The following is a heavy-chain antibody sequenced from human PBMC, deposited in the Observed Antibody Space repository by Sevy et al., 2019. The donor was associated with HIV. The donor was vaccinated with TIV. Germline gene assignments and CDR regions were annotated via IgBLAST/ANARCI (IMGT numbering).Heavy chain of an antibody. Sequence: ASVKVSCKASGYIFTSYGISWVRQAPGQGLEWMGWISAYNGNTNYEQKVQGTVTMTTDTSTSTAYMEVRSLRSDDTAVYYCARDEGYSSSWSFDYWGQGTLVTVSS. CDR1: GYIFTSYG. J-gene: IGHJ4*02. CDR3: ARDEGYSSSWSFDY. V-gene: IGHV1-18*04. D-gene: IGHD6-13*01. CDR2: ISAYNGNT.